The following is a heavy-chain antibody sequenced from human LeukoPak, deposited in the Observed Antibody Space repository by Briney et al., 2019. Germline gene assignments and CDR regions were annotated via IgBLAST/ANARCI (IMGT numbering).Heavy chain of an antibody. CDR2: INADESAS. V-gene: IGHV3-74*01. CDR1: GFTFSDYW. Sequence: PGGSLRLSCAASGFTFSDYWMHWVRQAPGEGLVWVSRINADESASGYADSVEGRFTISRDNAKNTLYLQMNSLRAEDTAMYYCAGGYSYGFEFDYWGQGTLVTVSS. D-gene: IGHD5-18*01. J-gene: IGHJ4*02. CDR3: AGGYSYGFEFDY.